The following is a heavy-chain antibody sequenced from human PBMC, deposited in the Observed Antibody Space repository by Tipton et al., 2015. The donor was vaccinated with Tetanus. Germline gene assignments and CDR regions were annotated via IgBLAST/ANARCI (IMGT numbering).Heavy chain of an antibody. CDR2: LNPKSGSA. V-gene: IGHV1-8*02. CDR3: ARDGGSYYTDC. CDR1: GYTFTSYG. Sequence: QSGAEVKKPGASVKVSCKASGYTFTSYGLNWVRKAAGRGFEWMGWLNPKSGSAAYAPRFQGRVTMTRDTSTSTVYMELSSLRSEDTAVYYCARDGGSYYTDCWGQGTLVTVSS. D-gene: IGHD1-26*01. J-gene: IGHJ4*02.